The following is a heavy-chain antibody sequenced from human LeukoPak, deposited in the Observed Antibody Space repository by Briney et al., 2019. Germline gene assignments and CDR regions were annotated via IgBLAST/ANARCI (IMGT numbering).Heavy chain of an antibody. J-gene: IGHJ4*02. Sequence: GGSLRLSCAASGFTFSSYSMNWVRQAPGKGLEWVANINPDGSEKHYVDFVKGRFTISRDNAKNTLYLQMSSLRADDTAVFYCARGLNWETYWGQGILVTVSS. D-gene: IGHD7-27*01. CDR2: INPDGSEK. CDR1: GFTFSSYS. CDR3: ARGLNWETY. V-gene: IGHV3-7*01.